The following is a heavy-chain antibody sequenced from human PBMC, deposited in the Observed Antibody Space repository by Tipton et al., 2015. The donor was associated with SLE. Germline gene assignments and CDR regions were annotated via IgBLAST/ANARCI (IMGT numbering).Heavy chain of an antibody. D-gene: IGHD6-13*01. J-gene: IGHJ3*02. CDR3: AKDWGYSSNWHYAFDI. CDR2: IRHDGSGD. V-gene: IGHV3-30*02. Sequence: SLRLSCGASGFNFNNHGIHWVRRAPGKGLEWVTFIRHDGSGDYYADSVRGRFTISRDNSKDTLYLQVNTLRAEDTAVYYCAKDWGYSSNWHYAFDIWGQGTRVTVSS. CDR1: GFNFNNHG.